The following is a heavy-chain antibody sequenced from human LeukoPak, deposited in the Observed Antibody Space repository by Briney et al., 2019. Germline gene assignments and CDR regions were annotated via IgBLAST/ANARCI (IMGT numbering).Heavy chain of an antibody. Sequence: GGSLRLSCAASGFTFSSYAVSWVRQAPGKGLERVSGITASGDNTYYADSVKGRFTISRDNAKNSLYLQMNSLRAEDTAVYYCARGVFSNWFDPWGQGTLVTVSS. V-gene: IGHV3-23*01. J-gene: IGHJ5*02. D-gene: IGHD6-6*01. CDR1: GFTFSSYA. CDR2: ITASGDNT. CDR3: ARGVFSNWFDP.